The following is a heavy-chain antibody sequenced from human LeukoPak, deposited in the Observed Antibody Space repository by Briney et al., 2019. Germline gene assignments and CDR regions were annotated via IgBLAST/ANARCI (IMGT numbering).Heavy chain of an antibody. CDR3: ARDLTGIRERGNWFDP. Sequence: SVKVSCKASGGTFSSYAISWVRQAPGQGLEWMGGIIPIFGTANYAQKFQGRVTITADESTSTAYMELSSLRSEDTAVYYCARDLTGIRERGNWFDPWGQGTLVTVSS. D-gene: IGHD3-10*01. CDR1: GGTFSSYA. J-gene: IGHJ5*02. CDR2: IIPIFGTA. V-gene: IGHV1-69*13.